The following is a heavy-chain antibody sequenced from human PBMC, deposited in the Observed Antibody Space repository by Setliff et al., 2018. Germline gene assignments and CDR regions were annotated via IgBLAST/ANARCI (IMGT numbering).Heavy chain of an antibody. CDR2: IYHAGST. V-gene: IGHV4-30-2*01. Sequence: SETLSLTCAVSGGSISSGDASWSWVRQPPGKGLEWIGYIYHAGSTYYNPSLKSRVTISVDTSKNQFSLKLSSVTAADTAVYYCASPGIAAGTLRHPDYWGQGTLVTVSS. D-gene: IGHD6-13*01. J-gene: IGHJ4*02. CDR3: ASPGIAAGTLRHPDY. CDR1: GGSISSGDAS.